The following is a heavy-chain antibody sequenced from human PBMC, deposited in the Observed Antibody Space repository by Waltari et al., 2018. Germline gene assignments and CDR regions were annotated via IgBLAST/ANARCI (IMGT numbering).Heavy chain of an antibody. D-gene: IGHD3-22*01. CDR1: GFSLSTPGVG. CDR3: AHRHHYDSRGYYDFDY. CDR2: IYWNDDK. V-gene: IGHV2-5*01. J-gene: IGHJ4*02. Sequence: QITLKESGPTLVKPTQTLTLTCTFSGFSLSTPGVGVGWIRQPPGKALEWLALIYWNDDKRYSPTLKSRLTSTKDTSENQVVLTMTNMDPGDTATYYCAHRHHYDSRGYYDFDYWGQGNLVTVSS.